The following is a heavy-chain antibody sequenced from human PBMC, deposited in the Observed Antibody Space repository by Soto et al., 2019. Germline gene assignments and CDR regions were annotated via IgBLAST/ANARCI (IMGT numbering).Heavy chain of an antibody. V-gene: IGHV3-30-3*01. CDR3: AGAHCTTASRYYGAGSYGRLCYDYCGMDV. Sequence: QVQLVESGGGVVQPGRSLRLSCAASGFTFSSYAMHWVRQAPGKGLEWVAVISYDGSNKYYADSVKGRFTISRDKSKNAFYLQMNSLRAEETAVDHCAGAHCTTASRYYGAGSYGRLCYDYCGMDVWGQGTTVTVSS. J-gene: IGHJ6*02. CDR2: ISYDGSNK. CDR1: GFTFSSYA. D-gene: IGHD3-10*01.